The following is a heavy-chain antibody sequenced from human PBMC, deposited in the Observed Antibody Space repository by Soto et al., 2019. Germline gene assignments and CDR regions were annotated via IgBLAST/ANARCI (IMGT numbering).Heavy chain of an antibody. Sequence: EVQLLESGGDLIQSGASLRLSCAASGFTFRDYAMTWVRQAPGKGLEWVSTIIGGGARTYYADSVKGRFTISRDDSKSTQYLHMNSLRVEDTAVYYCAKRAIGGSDWFYLDHWGQGTLVTVSS. J-gene: IGHJ4*02. CDR3: AKRAIGGSDWFYLDH. CDR2: IIGGGART. CDR1: GFTFRDYA. D-gene: IGHD3-9*01. V-gene: IGHV3-23*01.